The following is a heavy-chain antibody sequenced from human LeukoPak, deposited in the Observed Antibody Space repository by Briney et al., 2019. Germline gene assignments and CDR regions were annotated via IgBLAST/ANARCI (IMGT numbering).Heavy chain of an antibody. CDR2: IYPDDSDT. Sequence: PGESLKISCKGSGYRFTNYWIGWVRQMPGKGLEWMGLIYPDDSDTRYSPSFQGQVTIPADKSISTAYLQWSSLKASDTAMYYCAIGGDSTTSCYRCFDYWGQGTLVTVSS. CDR1: GYRFTNYW. CDR3: AIGGDSTTSCYRCFDY. D-gene: IGHD2-2*02. V-gene: IGHV5-51*01. J-gene: IGHJ4*02.